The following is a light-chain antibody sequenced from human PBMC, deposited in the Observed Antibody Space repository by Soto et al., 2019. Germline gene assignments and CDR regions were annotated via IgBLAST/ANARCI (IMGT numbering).Light chain of an antibody. CDR3: QQYNNWPRWT. J-gene: IGKJ1*01. V-gene: IGKV3-15*01. Sequence: EILMTQSPATLSVSPGERATLSCRASQSVSSNLAWYQQKPGQAPRLLIYGASTRATGIPARFSGSGSGTEFTLTISSLQSEDFEVYYCQQYNNWPRWTFGQGTKVDIK. CDR1: QSVSSN. CDR2: GAS.